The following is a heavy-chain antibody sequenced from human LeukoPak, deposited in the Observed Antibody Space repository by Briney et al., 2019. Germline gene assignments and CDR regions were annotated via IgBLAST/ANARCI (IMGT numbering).Heavy chain of an antibody. J-gene: IGHJ6*02. CDR3: ARVWSGYDYYYYYGMDV. V-gene: IGHV4-59*01. D-gene: IGHD5-12*01. CDR2: IYYSGST. CDR1: GGSLSSYY. Sequence: PSETLSLTRTVSGGSLSSYYWRWIRQPPGKGLEGIGYIYYSGSTNYNPSLKSRVTISVDTSKNQFSLKLSSVTAADTAVYYCARVWSGYDYYYYYGMDVWGQGTTVTVSS.